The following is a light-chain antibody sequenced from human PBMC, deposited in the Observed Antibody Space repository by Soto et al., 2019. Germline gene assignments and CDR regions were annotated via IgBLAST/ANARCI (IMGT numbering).Light chain of an antibody. CDR1: QSLPTH. V-gene: IGKV3-11*01. CDR2: DAP. Sequence: EIVMTQSPATVPASQGQRATLCSSASQSLPTHSAWSQQKPGPPATLLISDAPNRAPGLPARFSGSGSGTDFTVTIRTLEPQALAVYSCQHPDSWTLTPGGGTKVDIK. CDR3: QHPDSWTLT. J-gene: IGKJ4*01.